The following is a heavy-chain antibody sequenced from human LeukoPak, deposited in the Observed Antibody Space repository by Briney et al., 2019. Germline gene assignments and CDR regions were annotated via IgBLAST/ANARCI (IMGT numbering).Heavy chain of an antibody. J-gene: IGHJ4*02. V-gene: IGHV3-21*01. D-gene: IGHD6-19*01. Sequence: PGGSLRLSCVASGFTSSTYSMNWVRQAPGKGLEWVSSISTSSYIYYADSVKGRFTISRDNAKNSLYLQMNSLRAEDTAVYYCARDAGNSSGWNDFDYWGQGTLVTVSS. CDR3: ARDAGNSSGWNDFDY. CDR2: ISTSSYI. CDR1: GFTSSTYS.